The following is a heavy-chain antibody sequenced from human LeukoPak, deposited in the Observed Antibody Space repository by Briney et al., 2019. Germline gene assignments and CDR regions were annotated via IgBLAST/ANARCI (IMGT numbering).Heavy chain of an antibody. Sequence: TGGSVRLSCAASGFTFSSYNMNWVRQAPGKGLEWVSSISSSSSYIYYADSVKGRFTISRDNAKNSLYLQMNSLRAEDTAVYYCASPLYSSSSVWGQGTLVTVSS. CDR2: ISSSSSYI. J-gene: IGHJ4*02. D-gene: IGHD6-6*01. V-gene: IGHV3-21*01. CDR1: GFTFSSYN. CDR3: ASPLYSSSSV.